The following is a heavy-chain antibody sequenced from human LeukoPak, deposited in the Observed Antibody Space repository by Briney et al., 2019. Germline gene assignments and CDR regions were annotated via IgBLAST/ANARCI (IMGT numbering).Heavy chain of an antibody. CDR3: ARHNHYDRSGYYYLDY. V-gene: IGHV4-61*05. Sequence: SETLSLTCTVSDDSIIRSNCYWGWIRQAPGKGLECIGHIYNSGSTNYSPSLKSRVSISVDTSKNQFSLKLSSVTAADTAVYYCARHNHYDRSGYYYLDYWGQGSLVTVSS. D-gene: IGHD3-22*01. CDR1: DDSIIRSNCY. J-gene: IGHJ4*02. CDR2: IYNSGST.